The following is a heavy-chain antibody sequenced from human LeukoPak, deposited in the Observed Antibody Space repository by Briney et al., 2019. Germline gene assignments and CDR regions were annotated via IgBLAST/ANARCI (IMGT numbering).Heavy chain of an antibody. CDR2: SWYNGSKA. Sequence: GGSLRLSCEASGFTFSDYGIHWVRQTPDKALEGVALSWYNGSKAYYADSVKVRFTVSRDNSKNSLYLQMDSLRAGDTAVYYCARGTRAYYTVMDVWGQGTTVTVSS. D-gene: IGHD2-2*02. CDR3: ARGTRAYYTVMDV. V-gene: IGHV3-33*01. J-gene: IGHJ6*02. CDR1: GFTFSDYG.